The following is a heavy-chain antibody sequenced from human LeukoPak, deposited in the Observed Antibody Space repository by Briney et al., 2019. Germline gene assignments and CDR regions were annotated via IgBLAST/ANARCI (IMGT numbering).Heavy chain of an antibody. V-gene: IGHV5-51*01. Sequence: GESLKISCKGSGYTFTSYWIGWVRQMPGKGLEWMGIIYPGDSDTRYSPSFQGQVTISADKSISTAYLQWSSLKASDTAMYYCASTGVRGYCSGGSCYPHDAFDIWGQGTMVTVSS. D-gene: IGHD2-15*01. CDR2: IYPGDSDT. CDR1: GYTFTSYW. J-gene: IGHJ3*02. CDR3: ASTGVRGYCSGGSCYPHDAFDI.